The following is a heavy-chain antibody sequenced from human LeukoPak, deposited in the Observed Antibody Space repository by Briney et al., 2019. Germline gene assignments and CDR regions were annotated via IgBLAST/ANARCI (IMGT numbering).Heavy chain of an antibody. J-gene: IGHJ6*02. D-gene: IGHD6-19*01. CDR1: GFTLSSYA. V-gene: IGHV3-7*01. Sequence: PGGSLRLSCAASGFTLSSYAMSWARQAPGKGLEWVANIKQDGSEKYYVDSVKGRFTISRDNSKNTLYLQMNSLRAEDTAVYYCAKDYEAEQWLVPRSYYYYGMDVWGQGTTVTVSS. CDR3: AKDYEAEQWLVPRSYYYYGMDV. CDR2: IKQDGSEK.